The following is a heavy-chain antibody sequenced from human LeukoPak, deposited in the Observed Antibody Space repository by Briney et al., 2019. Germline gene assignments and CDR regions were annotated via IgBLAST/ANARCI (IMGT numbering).Heavy chain of an antibody. J-gene: IGHJ4*02. V-gene: IGHV1-2*02. D-gene: IGHD3-22*01. CDR3: ARDAGDSSGYPNY. CDR1: GYTFTGYY. Sequence: ASVKVSCKASGYTFTGYYMHWVRQAPGQGLEWMGWINPNSGGTNYAQKFQGRVTMTRDTSISTAYMELSRLRSGDTAVYYCARDAGDSSGYPNYWGQGTLVTVSS. CDR2: INPNSGGT.